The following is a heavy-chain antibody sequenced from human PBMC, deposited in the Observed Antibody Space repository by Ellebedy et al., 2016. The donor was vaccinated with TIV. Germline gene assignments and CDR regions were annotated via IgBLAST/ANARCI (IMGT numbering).Heavy chain of an antibody. V-gene: IGHV4-61*08. CDR2: IYYSEST. J-gene: IGHJ6*02. CDR1: GGSISSGGYY. D-gene: IGHD6-13*01. CDR3: ARDSQLYGMDV. Sequence: SETLSLTXAVSGGSISSGGYYWSWIRQPPGKGLEWIGYIYYSESTNYNPSLKSRVTISVDTSKNQFSLKLSSVTAADTAVYYCARDSQLYGMDVWGQGTTVTVSS.